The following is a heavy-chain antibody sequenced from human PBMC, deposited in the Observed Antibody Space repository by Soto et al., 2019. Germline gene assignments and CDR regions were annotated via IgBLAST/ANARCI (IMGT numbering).Heavy chain of an antibody. V-gene: IGHV3-48*01. D-gene: IGHD3-22*01. J-gene: IGHJ4*02. Sequence: VQLVESGGGLVQPGGSLRLSCAASGFTFSSYSMNWVRQAPGKGLEWVSYISSSSSTKHYADSVKGRFTISRDNAKNSLYLQMNSLRAEDTAVYYCARVAYYYDSSGYFYWGQGTLVTVAS. CDR3: ARVAYYYDSSGYFY. CDR2: ISSSSSTK. CDR1: GFTFSSYS.